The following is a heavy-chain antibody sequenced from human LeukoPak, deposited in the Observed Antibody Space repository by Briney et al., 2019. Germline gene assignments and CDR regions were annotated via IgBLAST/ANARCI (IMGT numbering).Heavy chain of an antibody. V-gene: IGHV1-2*02. CDR2: INPNSGGT. CDR3: ARVGGFSYGYFDY. J-gene: IGHJ4*02. D-gene: IGHD5-18*01. Sequence: GAPVKVSRKASGYTFTDYYMHWVRQAPGQGLEWMGWINPNSGGTNYAQKFQGRVTMTRDTSITTAYMELNRLRSDDTAVYYCARVGGFSYGYFDYWGQGTLVTVSS. CDR1: GYTFTDYY.